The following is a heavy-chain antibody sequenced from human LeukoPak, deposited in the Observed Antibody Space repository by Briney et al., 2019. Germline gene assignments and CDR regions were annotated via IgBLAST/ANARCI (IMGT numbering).Heavy chain of an antibody. Sequence: GGSLRLSCAASGFTFSSYWMIWVSQAPGNGLEWVANINQVGSEKYYVDSVKGRFTISRDNAKNSLYLQMNSLRAEDTAVYYCARDHSEPGVFFDSWGQGTLVTVSS. J-gene: IGHJ4*02. CDR1: GFTFSSYW. D-gene: IGHD1-14*01. CDR3: ARDHSEPGVFFDS. V-gene: IGHV3-7*03. CDR2: INQVGSEK.